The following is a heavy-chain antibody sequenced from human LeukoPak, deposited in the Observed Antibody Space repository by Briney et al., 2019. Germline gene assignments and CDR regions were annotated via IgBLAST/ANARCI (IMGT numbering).Heavy chain of an antibody. V-gene: IGHV3-23*01. J-gene: IGHJ4*02. CDR2: ISGSGGST. CDR1: GFTFSNYA. CDR3: AKPYSSSWPYFDY. D-gene: IGHD6-13*01. Sequence: GGSLRLSCAASGFTFSNYAMSWVRQAPGKGLEWVSGISGSGGSTYYADSVKGRFTISRDYSKNTLYLQMNSLRAEDTAVYYCAKPYSSSWPYFDYWGQGTLVTVSS.